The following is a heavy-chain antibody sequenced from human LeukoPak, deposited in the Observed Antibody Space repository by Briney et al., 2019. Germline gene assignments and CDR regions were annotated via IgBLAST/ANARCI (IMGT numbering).Heavy chain of an antibody. V-gene: IGHV4-59*08. CDR1: GSLIRFHY. CDR2: IYYSGST. Sequence: SETLSLTSTVTGSLIRFHYWEGIRQPPGKGLEWIGYIYYSGSTNYNPSLKGRVTISVDTSKNQFSLKLSSVTAADTAVYYCVIEYYYDSSGRVGAFDIWGQGTKVTVSS. J-gene: IGHJ3*02. CDR3: VIEYYYDSSGRVGAFDI. D-gene: IGHD3-22*01.